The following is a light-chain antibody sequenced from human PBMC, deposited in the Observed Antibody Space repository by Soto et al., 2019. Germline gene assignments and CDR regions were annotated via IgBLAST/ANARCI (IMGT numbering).Light chain of an antibody. CDR1: QSVSSK. J-gene: IGKJ1*01. CDR2: GSY. V-gene: IGKV3D-15*01. Sequence: EIVMTQSPATLSLSPGERATLSCRASQSVSSKLAWFQQKPGQAPRLLIYGSYTRATGIPVRFSGSGSGTEFTLTISSLQSEDFAVYYCQQYNNWPLTFGQGTKVEIK. CDR3: QQYNNWPLT.